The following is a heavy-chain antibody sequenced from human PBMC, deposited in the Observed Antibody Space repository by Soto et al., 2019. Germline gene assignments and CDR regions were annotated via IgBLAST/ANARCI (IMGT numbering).Heavy chain of an antibody. CDR2: IYYSGST. J-gene: IGHJ4*02. Sequence: SETLSLTCTVFGGSISSYYWSWIRQPPGKGLEWIGYIYYSGSTNYNPSLKSRVTISVDTSKNQFSLKLSSVTAADTAVYYCARGVGGYSYGYFDYWGQGTLVTVS. CDR3: ARGVGGYSYGYFDY. D-gene: IGHD5-18*01. V-gene: IGHV4-59*01. CDR1: GGSISSYY.